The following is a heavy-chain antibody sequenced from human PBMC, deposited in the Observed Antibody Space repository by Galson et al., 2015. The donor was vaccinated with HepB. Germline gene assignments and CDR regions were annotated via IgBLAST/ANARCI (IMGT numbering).Heavy chain of an antibody. V-gene: IGHV1-69*10. Sequence: SVKVSCKASGGTFSSYAISWVRQAPGQGLEWMAGITYDISKTNYAEKLQGRVTMTTDKSTSTPYMQLRSLRSEDTAVYYCARVEGRVGGGSMGAHGFDYWGQGTLVTVSS. D-gene: IGHD3-10*02. CDR3: ARVEGRVGGGSMGAHGFDY. CDR2: ITYDISKT. J-gene: IGHJ4*02. CDR1: GGTFSSYA.